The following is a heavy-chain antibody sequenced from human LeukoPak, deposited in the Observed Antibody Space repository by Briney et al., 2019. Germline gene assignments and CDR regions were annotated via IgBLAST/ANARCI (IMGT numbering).Heavy chain of an antibody. CDR2: IGTAGDT. Sequence: GGSLRLSCAASGFTFSSYDMHWVRHATGKGLEWVSAIGTAGDTYYPGSVKGRFTISRENAKNSLYLQMNSLRAGDTAVYYCARGRGHNYGSGSYYNNPADAFDIWGQGTMVTVSS. V-gene: IGHV3-13*01. J-gene: IGHJ3*02. D-gene: IGHD3-10*01. CDR1: GFTFSSYD. CDR3: ARGRGHNYGSGSYYNNPADAFDI.